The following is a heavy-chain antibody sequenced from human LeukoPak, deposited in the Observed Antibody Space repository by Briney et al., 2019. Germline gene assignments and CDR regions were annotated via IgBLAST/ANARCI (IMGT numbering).Heavy chain of an antibody. CDR2: ITDSGGGT. CDR1: GFTFSSYS. D-gene: IGHD4-17*01. Sequence: PGGSLRLSCAASGFTFSSYSMSWVRQAPGKGLEWVSAITDSGGGTYYADSVKGRFTISRDDSTNTLSLQMSSLKAEDTALYFCITEPHDYGDFTFGYWGQGTLVTVSS. V-gene: IGHV3-23*01. J-gene: IGHJ4*02. CDR3: ITEPHDYGDFTFGY.